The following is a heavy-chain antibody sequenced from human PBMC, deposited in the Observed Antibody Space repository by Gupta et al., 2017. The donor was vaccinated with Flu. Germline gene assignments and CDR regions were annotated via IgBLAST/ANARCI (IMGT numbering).Heavy chain of an antibody. CDR3: ARGQDGYNSKGPYYFDY. Sequence: GQGLEWMGGIIPIFGTANYAQKFQGRVTITADKSTSTAYMELSSLRSEDTVVYYCARGQDGYNSKGPYYFDYWGQGTLVTVSS. CDR2: IIPIFGTA. D-gene: IGHD5-12*01. V-gene: IGHV1-69*06. J-gene: IGHJ4*02.